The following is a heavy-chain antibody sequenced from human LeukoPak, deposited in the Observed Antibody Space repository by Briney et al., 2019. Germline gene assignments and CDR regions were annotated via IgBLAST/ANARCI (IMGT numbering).Heavy chain of an antibody. Sequence: SETLSLTCTVSGGSISSYYWSWIRQPPGKGLEWIGYIYYSGSTNYNPSLKSRVTISVDASKNQFSLKLSSVTAADTAVYYCARVSLFWSGYYYYYYMDVWGKGTTVTVSS. CDR2: IYYSGST. J-gene: IGHJ6*03. D-gene: IGHD3-3*01. V-gene: IGHV4-59*01. CDR3: ARVSLFWSGYYYYYYMDV. CDR1: GGSISSYY.